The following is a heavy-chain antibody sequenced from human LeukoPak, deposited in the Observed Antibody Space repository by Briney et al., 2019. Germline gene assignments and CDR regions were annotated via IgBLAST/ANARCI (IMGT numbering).Heavy chain of an antibody. J-gene: IGHJ4*02. CDR3: ARDGPIPQIAASPEVYFDY. CDR1: GFTFSSYA. Sequence: PGRSLRLSCAASGFTFSSYAMHWVRQAPGKGLEWVAVISYDGSNKYYADSVKGRFTISRDNTKNTLYLQMNSLRAEDTAVYYCARDGPIPQIAASPEVYFDYWGQGTLVTVSS. D-gene: IGHD6-6*01. V-gene: IGHV3-30*01. CDR2: ISYDGSNK.